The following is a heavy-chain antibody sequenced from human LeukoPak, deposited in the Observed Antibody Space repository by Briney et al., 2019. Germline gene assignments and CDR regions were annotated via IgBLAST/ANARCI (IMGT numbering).Heavy chain of an antibody. Sequence: GRSLRLSCVASGFTFDDYAMHWVRQAPGKGLEWVSGISWNSGGIDYADSVKGRFTISRDNAKNSLYLQMNSLRAEDTALYFCAKDVGSSSDYYGMDVWGQGTTVTVSS. D-gene: IGHD6-13*01. V-gene: IGHV3-9*01. CDR1: GFTFDDYA. CDR2: ISWNSGGI. J-gene: IGHJ6*02. CDR3: AKDVGSSSDYYGMDV.